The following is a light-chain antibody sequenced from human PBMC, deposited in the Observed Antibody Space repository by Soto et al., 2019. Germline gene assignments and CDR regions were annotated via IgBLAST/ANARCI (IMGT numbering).Light chain of an antibody. J-gene: IGKJ2*01. CDR1: QSLVYSDGNTY. CDR3: MQGTHWSRT. V-gene: IGKV2-30*01. CDR2: KVS. Sequence: DVVMTQSPLSLPVTLGQPASISCRSSQSLVYSDGNTYLNWFQQRPGQSPRRLIYKVSNRDSGVPDRFSGSGSGTDSTVKISRVEAEDVGVYYCMQGTHWSRTFGQGTKLEIK.